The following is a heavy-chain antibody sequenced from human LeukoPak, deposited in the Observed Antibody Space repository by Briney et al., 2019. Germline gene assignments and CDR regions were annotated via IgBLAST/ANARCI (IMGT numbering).Heavy chain of an antibody. V-gene: IGHV4-59*12. D-gene: IGHD1-26*01. CDR1: GDSITSYF. Sequence: SETLSLTCTVSGDSITSYFWSWIRQPPGKGLERIGYIYYSGSTDYNPSLNSRVTISVDTSKNQFSLKLSSVTAADTAVYYCARRRRIVGATPGAFDIWGQGTMVTVSS. CDR2: IYYSGST. J-gene: IGHJ3*02. CDR3: ARRRRIVGATPGAFDI.